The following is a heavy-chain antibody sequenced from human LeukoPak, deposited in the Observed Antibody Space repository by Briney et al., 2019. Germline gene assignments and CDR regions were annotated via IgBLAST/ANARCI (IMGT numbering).Heavy chain of an antibody. CDR3: AKEGITGADS. CDR2: ISGGGDA. J-gene: IGHJ4*02. Sequence: GGSLRLSCTASGFPFNRFAMSWVRQAPGQGLAWVSAISGGGDAHYADSVKGRFTISRDNSENTLFLHMNNLTADDTALYFCAKEGITGADSWGQGTLVSVSS. CDR1: GFPFNRFA. V-gene: IGHV3-23*01.